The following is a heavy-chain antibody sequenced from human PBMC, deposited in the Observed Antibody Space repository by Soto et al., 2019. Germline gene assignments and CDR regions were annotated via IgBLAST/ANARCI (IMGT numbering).Heavy chain of an antibody. CDR3: ARVVPGAEAWFGP. CDR2: ISLYSDGT. D-gene: IGHD2-2*01. Sequence: ASVKVSCKTSGYTFSNYGITWVRQAPGQPLEWLGWISLYSDGTNYAQKFQGGVSMTTDTSTTTAYMELRSLRSDDKAVYYCARVVPGAEAWFGPWGQGTLVTVSS. V-gene: IGHV1-18*01. J-gene: IGHJ5*02. CDR1: GYTFSNYG.